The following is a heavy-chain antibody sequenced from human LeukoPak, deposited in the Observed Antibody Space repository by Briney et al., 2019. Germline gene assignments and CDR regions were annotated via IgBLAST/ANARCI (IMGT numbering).Heavy chain of an antibody. CDR3: AHAPLSCSGGSCAPYYFDY. D-gene: IGHD2-15*01. CDR2: IRYDGSNK. J-gene: IGHJ4*02. V-gene: IGHV3-30*02. Sequence: PGGSLRLSCAVSGFTFSSYAMHWVRQAPGKGLEWVAFIRYDGSNKYYADSVKGRFTISRDNSKNTLYLQMNSLRAEDTAVYYCAHAPLSCSGGSCAPYYFDYWGQGTLVTVSS. CDR1: GFTFSSYA.